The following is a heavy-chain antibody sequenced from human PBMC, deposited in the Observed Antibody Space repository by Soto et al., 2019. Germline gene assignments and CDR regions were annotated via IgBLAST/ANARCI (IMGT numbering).Heavy chain of an antibody. J-gene: IGHJ6*02. CDR2: ISSSSSTI. D-gene: IGHD6-13*01. V-gene: IGHV3-48*02. Sequence: VGSLRLSCAASGFTFSSYSMNWVRQAPGKGLEWVSYISSSSSTIYYADSVKGRFTISRDNAKNSLYLQMNSLRDEDTAVYYCAKSIAAAGTYGMDVWGQGTTVTVSS. CDR1: GFTFSSYS. CDR3: AKSIAAAGTYGMDV.